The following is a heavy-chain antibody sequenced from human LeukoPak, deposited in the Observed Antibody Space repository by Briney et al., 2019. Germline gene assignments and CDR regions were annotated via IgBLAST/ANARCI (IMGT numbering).Heavy chain of an antibody. CDR2: IKQDGSEK. Sequence: GGSLRLSCAASGFTFSSYWMSWVRQAPGKGLEGVANIKQDGSEKYYVDSVKGRFTISRDNAKNSLYLQINSLRAEDTAVYYCARHANYGPGSYEDSEYFQHWGQGTLVTVSS. CDR3: ARHANYGPGSYEDSEYFQH. CDR1: GFTFSSYW. J-gene: IGHJ1*01. V-gene: IGHV3-7*01. D-gene: IGHD3-10*01.